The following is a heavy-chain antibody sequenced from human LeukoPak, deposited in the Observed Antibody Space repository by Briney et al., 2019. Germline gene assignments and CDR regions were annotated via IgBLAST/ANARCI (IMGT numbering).Heavy chain of an antibody. CDR1: GFAFSGYA. CDR3: AREGDYYGSGSYYTPGAFDI. Sequence: GGSLRLSCTVSGFAFSGYAMSWVRQAPGKGPELVSSIGARGDVTYSADSVKGRFTISRDNSKNTLYLQMNSLRAEDTAVYYCAREGDYYGSGSYYTPGAFDIWGQGTMVTVSS. CDR2: IGARGDVT. J-gene: IGHJ3*02. V-gene: IGHV3-23*01. D-gene: IGHD3-10*01.